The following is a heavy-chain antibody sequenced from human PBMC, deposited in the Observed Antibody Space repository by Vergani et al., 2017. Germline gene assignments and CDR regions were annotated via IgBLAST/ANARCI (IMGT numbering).Heavy chain of an antibody. CDR3: ARGNYGDYPDAFDI. V-gene: IGHV4-31*03. Sequence: QVQLQESGPGLVKPSQTLSLTCTVSGGSISSGGYYWSWIRQHPGKGLEWIGYIYYPGSTYYNPSLTSRVTISVDTSKNQFSLKLSSVTAADTAVYYCARGNYGDYPDAFDIWGQGTMVTVSS. CDR1: GGSISSGGYY. D-gene: IGHD4-17*01. CDR2: IYYPGST. J-gene: IGHJ3*02.